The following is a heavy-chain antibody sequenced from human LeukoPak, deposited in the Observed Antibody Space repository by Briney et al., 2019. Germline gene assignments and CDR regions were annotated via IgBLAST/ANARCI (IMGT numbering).Heavy chain of an antibody. CDR2: INPNSGGT. J-gene: IGHJ4*02. CDR1: GYTFTGYY. Sequence: ASVKVSCKASGYTFTGYYMHWVRQAPGQRLEWMGWINPNSGGTNYAQKFQGRVTMTRDTSISTAYMELSRLRSDDTAVYYCARDRIALAGTIRYWGQGTLVTVSS. D-gene: IGHD6-19*01. V-gene: IGHV1-2*02. CDR3: ARDRIALAGTIRY.